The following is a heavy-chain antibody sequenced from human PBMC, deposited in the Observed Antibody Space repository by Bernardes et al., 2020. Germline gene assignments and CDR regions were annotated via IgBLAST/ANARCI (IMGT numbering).Heavy chain of an antibody. CDR3: AKVDGFGLDEDYMDV. Sequence: GGSLRLSCAASGFTFSSYAMSWVRQAPGKGLEWVSAISGSGGSTYYADSVKGRFTISRDNSKNTLYLQMNSLRAEDTAVYYCAKVDGFGLDEDYMDVWGKGTTVTVSS. J-gene: IGHJ6*03. CDR2: ISGSGGST. D-gene: IGHD2-2*03. CDR1: GFTFSSYA. V-gene: IGHV3-23*01.